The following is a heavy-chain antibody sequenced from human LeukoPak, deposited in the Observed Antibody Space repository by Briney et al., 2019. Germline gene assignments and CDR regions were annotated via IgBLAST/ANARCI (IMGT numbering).Heavy chain of an antibody. D-gene: IGHD2-15*01. CDR2: ISGSGGST. CDR1: GFTFSSYT. Sequence: GGSLRLSCVGSGFTFSSYTMTWVRQAPGKGLEWVSAISGSGGSTYYADSVKGRFTISRDNTKNTLYLQMNSLRAEDTAVYYCAKDALYCSGGSCYPRGFDYWGQGTLVTVSS. CDR3: AKDALYCSGGSCYPRGFDY. J-gene: IGHJ4*02. V-gene: IGHV3-23*01.